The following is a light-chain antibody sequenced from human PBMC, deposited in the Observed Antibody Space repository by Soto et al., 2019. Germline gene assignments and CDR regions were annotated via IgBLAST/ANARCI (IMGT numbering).Light chain of an antibody. CDR1: QGITTY. CDR2: AAS. V-gene: IGKV1-9*01. Sequence: IQLTQSPSSLPASVGDRVTITCRASQGITTYLALYQQKPGKAPKLLIYAASALQSGVPSRFSGSGSGTDFTLTISSLQPEDFATYYCLQINSYPYTFGQGTKLESK. J-gene: IGKJ2*01. CDR3: LQINSYPYT.